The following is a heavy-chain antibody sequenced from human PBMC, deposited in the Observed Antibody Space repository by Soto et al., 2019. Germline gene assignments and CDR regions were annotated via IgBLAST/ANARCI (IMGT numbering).Heavy chain of an antibody. CDR2: IIPIFGTA. CDR3: ARAYYYDSSALLGNAFDI. D-gene: IGHD3-22*01. CDR1: GGTFSRYA. V-gene: IGHV1-69*06. J-gene: IGHJ3*02. Sequence: ASVKVSCKASGGTFSRYAISWVRQAPGQGLEWMGGIIPIFGTANYAQKFQGRVTITADKSTSTAYMELSSLRSEDTAVYYCARAYYYDSSALLGNAFDIWGQGTMVTVSS.